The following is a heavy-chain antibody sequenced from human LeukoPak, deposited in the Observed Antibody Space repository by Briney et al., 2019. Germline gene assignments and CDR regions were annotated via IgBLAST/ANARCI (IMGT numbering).Heavy chain of an antibody. V-gene: IGHV3-21*01. D-gene: IGHD6-25*01. Sequence: AGSLRLSCAAYGFTFSSYSMIWVRQAPGKGLEWVASISSSSSYIYYADPVKGRFTISRDNAKNSLYLQMNSLRAEDTAVYYCALSPYSSDPEYFQHWGQGTLVTVSS. J-gene: IGHJ1*01. CDR2: ISSSSSYI. CDR3: ALSPYSSDPEYFQH. CDR1: GFTFSSYS.